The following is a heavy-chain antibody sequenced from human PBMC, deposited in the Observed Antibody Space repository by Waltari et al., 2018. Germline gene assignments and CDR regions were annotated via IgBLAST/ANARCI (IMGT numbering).Heavy chain of an antibody. Sequence: EVQLEESGGGLVKPGWSLRLSCVASGFTFNTAWMTWVRRAPGGGLEWVGRIKTRAEGGSVDYAAPLKGRFTVSRDDSRNTVYLQMNGLKTEDSGIYYCATATQIGRLENTDYWGQGTLVTVSS. D-gene: IGHD1-1*01. CDR2: IKTRAEGGSV. CDR3: ATATQIGRLENTDY. CDR1: GFTFNTAW. J-gene: IGHJ4*02. V-gene: IGHV3-15*01.